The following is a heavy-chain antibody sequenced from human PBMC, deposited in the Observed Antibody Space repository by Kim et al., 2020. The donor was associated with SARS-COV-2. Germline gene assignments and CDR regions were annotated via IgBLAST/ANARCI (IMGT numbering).Heavy chain of an antibody. Sequence: SSTSYADSVKGRFTISIDNAKNTLYLQMNSLRAEDTAVYYCATSGSPLGYWGQGTLVTVSS. J-gene: IGHJ4*02. D-gene: IGHD1-26*01. CDR2: SST. CDR3: ATSGSPLGY. V-gene: IGHV3-74*01.